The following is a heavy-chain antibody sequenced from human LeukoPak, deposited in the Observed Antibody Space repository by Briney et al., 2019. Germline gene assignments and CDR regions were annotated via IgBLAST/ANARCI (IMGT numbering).Heavy chain of an antibody. V-gene: IGHV5-51*01. CDR2: IYPGDSDT. D-gene: IGHD1-14*01. CDR3: ANTRFKNLFDAFDI. Sequence: LGESLKISCKASENSFTTSWIGWVRQMPGRGLEWMGIIYPGDSDTRYSPSFQGQVTISADKSISTAYLQWSSLKASDTAMYYCANTRFKNLFDAFDIWGQGTMVTVSS. CDR1: ENSFTTSW. J-gene: IGHJ3*02.